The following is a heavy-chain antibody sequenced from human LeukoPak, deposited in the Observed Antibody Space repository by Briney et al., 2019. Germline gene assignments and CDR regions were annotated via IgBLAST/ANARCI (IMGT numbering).Heavy chain of an antibody. V-gene: IGHV4-59*01. Sequence: SETLSLTCTVSGGSISSYYWSWIRQPPGKGLEWIGYIYYSGSTNYNPSLKSRVTISVDTSKNQFSLKLSSVTAADTAVYYCARSPNYYDGSGYYLNWFDPWGQGTLVTVSS. J-gene: IGHJ5*02. CDR1: GGSISSYY. D-gene: IGHD3-22*01. CDR3: ARSPNYYDGSGYYLNWFDP. CDR2: IYYSGST.